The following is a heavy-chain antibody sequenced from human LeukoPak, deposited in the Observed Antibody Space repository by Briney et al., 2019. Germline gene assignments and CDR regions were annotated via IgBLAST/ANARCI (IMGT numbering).Heavy chain of an antibody. J-gene: IGHJ4*02. CDR1: GGSFSGYY. CDR2: VNHSGST. CDR3: ARGVSPFGHYGSGSYIPPYYFDY. D-gene: IGHD3-10*01. V-gene: IGHV4-34*01. Sequence: SETLSLTCAVYGGSFSGYYWSWIRQPPGQGLHLIGVVNHSGSTNYNPSLKSRVTISVDTSKNQFSLKLSSVTAADTAVYYCARGVSPFGHYGSGSYIPPYYFDYWGQGTLVTVSS.